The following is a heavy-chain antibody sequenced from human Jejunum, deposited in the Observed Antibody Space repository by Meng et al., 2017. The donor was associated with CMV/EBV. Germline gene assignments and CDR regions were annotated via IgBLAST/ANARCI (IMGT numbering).Heavy chain of an antibody. J-gene: IGHJ4*02. Sequence: TWKVSCPHPVKPTQTPTPTWTFFGFSPVTWGRGGGWIRQPPGKALEWLALIYRGDDKRYSPSLNSRLTIAKDTSKNEVVLTLTNMGPIDTGTYYCAHFVGGYYPSRPDYWGQGTLVTVSS. D-gene: IGHD1-26*01. V-gene: IGHV2-5*02. CDR2: IYRGDDK. CDR1: GFSPVTWGRG. CDR3: AHFVGGYYPSRPDY.